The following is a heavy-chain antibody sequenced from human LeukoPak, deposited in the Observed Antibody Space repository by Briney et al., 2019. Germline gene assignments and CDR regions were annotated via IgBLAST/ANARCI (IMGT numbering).Heavy chain of an antibody. J-gene: IGHJ6*03. CDR3: ARGGVVRGVIMCMDV. V-gene: IGHV1-8*02. CDR1: GYTFISYG. CDR2: MNPNSGNT. D-gene: IGHD3-10*01. Sequence: ASVKVSCKASGYTFISYGINWVRQATGQGLEWMGWMNPNSGNTGYAQKFQGRVTMTRNTSISTAYMELSSLRSEDTAVYCCARGGVVRGVIMCMDVWGKGTTVTISS.